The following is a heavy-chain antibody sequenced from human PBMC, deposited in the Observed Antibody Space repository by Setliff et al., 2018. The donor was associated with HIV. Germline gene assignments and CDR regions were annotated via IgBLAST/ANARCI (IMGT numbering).Heavy chain of an antibody. CDR1: GFTFDDYA. J-gene: IGHJ3*02. CDR2: ISWNSGSI. Sequence: GGSLRLSCAASGFTFDDYAMHWVRQAPGKGLEWVSGISWNSGSIGYADSVKGRFTISRDNAKNSLYLQMNSLRAEDTALYYCAKLSSSWYLGHDAFDIWGQGTMVTVSS. V-gene: IGHV3-9*01. CDR3: AKLSSSWYLGHDAFDI. D-gene: IGHD6-13*01.